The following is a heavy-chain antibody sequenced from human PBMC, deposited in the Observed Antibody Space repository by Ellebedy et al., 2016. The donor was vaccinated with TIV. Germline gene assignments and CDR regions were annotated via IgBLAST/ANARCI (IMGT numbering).Heavy chain of an antibody. J-gene: IGHJ3*02. CDR1: GGTFSSYA. CDR3: ATDRVLDAFDI. V-gene: IGHV1-24*01. Sequence: ASVKVSXKASGGTFSSYAISWVRQAPGQGLEWMGGFDPEDGETIYAQKFQGRVTMTEDTSTDTAYMELSSLRSEDTAVYYCATDRVLDAFDIWGQGTMVTVSS. D-gene: IGHD3-3*01. CDR2: FDPEDGET.